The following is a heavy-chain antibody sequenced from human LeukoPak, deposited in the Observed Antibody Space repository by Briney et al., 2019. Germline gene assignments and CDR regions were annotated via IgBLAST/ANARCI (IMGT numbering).Heavy chain of an antibody. V-gene: IGHV5-51*01. J-gene: IGHJ4*02. D-gene: IGHD1-26*01. CDR3: AREGGSNPTFDL. Sequence: GESLKISCKGSGYSFACYWIGWVRQVPGKGLKWMGIIYPGDSDTRYSPSFEGRVTISVDKTINTAYLQWSSLKASDNAMYYCAREGGSNPTFDLWGQGTLVTVSS. CDR1: GYSFACYW. CDR2: IYPGDSDT.